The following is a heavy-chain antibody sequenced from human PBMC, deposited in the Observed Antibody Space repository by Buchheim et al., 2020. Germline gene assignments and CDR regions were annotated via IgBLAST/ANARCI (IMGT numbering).Heavy chain of an antibody. CDR2: ITNNGATT. Sequence: EVLLMESGGGLVQPGGSRRLSCAASGFTFNIYAMGWVRQAPGKGLEWVSGITNNGATTYYTDSVKGRFTISRDNAKNSLYLQMNSLRAEDTAVYYCAREVLRGMDVWGQGTT. D-gene: IGHD1-1*01. CDR3: AREVLRGMDV. CDR1: GFTFNIYA. J-gene: IGHJ6*02. V-gene: IGHV3-23*01.